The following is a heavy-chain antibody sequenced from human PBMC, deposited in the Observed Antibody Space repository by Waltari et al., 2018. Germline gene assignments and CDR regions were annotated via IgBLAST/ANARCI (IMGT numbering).Heavy chain of an antibody. V-gene: IGHV4-38-2*02. CDR2: IYQSGST. CDR3: ASKGAYDFWSGYGVFDI. Sequence: QVQLQESGPGLVKPSETLSLTCTVSGYSISSGYYWGWIRQPPGKGLEWIGSIYQSGSTYYNPSLKSRVTISVDTSKNQFSLKMSSVTAADTAVYYCASKGAYDFWSGYGVFDIWGQGTMVTVSS. D-gene: IGHD3-3*01. J-gene: IGHJ3*02. CDR1: GYSISSGYY.